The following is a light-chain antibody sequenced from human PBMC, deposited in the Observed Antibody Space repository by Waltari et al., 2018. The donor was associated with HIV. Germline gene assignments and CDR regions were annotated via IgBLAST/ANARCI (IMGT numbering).Light chain of an antibody. J-gene: IGKJ2*01. CDR3: QQSHTSPAT. CDR2: GAS. CDR1: QNIYSY. Sequence: DIQMTQSPSSLSASVGDRVTITCRANQNIYSYLNWYRQKPGKAPNLLIFGASTFQSGCPSRVSATGSGIYFILTITGVQPEDFATYFCQQSHTSPATVGHGIKLEMK. V-gene: IGKV1-39*01.